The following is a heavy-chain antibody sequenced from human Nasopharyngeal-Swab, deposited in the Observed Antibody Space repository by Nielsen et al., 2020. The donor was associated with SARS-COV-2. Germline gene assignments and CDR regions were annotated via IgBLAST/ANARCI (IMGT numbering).Heavy chain of an antibody. D-gene: IGHD3-10*01. Sequence: WIRQPPGKGLEWIGSIYYSGSTYYNPSLESRVTISVDTSKNQFSLKLSSVTAADTAVYYCARRKREEVRGVRYYFDYWGQGTLVTVSS. J-gene: IGHJ4*02. CDR2: IYYSGST. CDR3: ARRKREEVRGVRYYFDY. V-gene: IGHV4-39*01.